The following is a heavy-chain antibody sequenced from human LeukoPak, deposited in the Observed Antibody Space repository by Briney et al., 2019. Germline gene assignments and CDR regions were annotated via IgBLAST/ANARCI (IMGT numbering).Heavy chain of an antibody. J-gene: IGHJ4*02. V-gene: IGHV3-23*01. CDR3: AKDRSCINNVWHGDFAY. D-gene: IGHD2-8*01. CDR2: ISGSGGST. CDR1: GFIFSSYA. Sequence: GGSLRPSCSASGFIFSSYAMSWVRQAPGKGLEWVSTISGSGGSTYYADSVKGRFTISRDNSKNTVHLQMNSLRAEDTAVYYCAKDRSCINNVWHGDFAYWGQRTRDTVSS.